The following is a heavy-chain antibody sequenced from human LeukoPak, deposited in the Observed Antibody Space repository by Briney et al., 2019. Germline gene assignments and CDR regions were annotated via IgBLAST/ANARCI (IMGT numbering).Heavy chain of an antibody. V-gene: IGHV3-74*01. CDR2: INTDGSST. D-gene: IGHD6-13*01. Sequence: GGSLRLSCAASGFTFSSYWVHWVRQAPGKGLVWVSRINTDGSSTTYADSVKGRFTISRDNAKNTLYLQMNSLRAEDTAVYYCARGSSAAGYLFDYWGQGTLVTVSS. J-gene: IGHJ4*02. CDR3: ARGSSAAGYLFDY. CDR1: GFTFSSYW.